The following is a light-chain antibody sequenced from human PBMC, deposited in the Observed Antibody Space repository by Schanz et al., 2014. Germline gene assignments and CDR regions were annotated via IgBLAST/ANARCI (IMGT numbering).Light chain of an antibody. CDR2: DVS. CDR1: SSDVGGYNL. CDR3: GSYTTSINDV. Sequence: QSALTQPASVSGSPGQSITISCTGTSSDVGGYNLISCYQQQLGKAPKLMIYDVSNRPSGVSNRFSGSKSGKTASLTISGLQAEDEADYYCGSYTTSINDVFGTGTKLTVL. V-gene: IGLV2-14*02. J-gene: IGLJ1*01.